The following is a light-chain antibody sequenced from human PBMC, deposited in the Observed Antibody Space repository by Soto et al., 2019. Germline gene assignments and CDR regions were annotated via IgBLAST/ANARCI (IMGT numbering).Light chain of an antibody. V-gene: IGLV2-11*01. CDR3: FSYARNRDIL. J-gene: IGLJ3*02. CDR1: SSDVGYYNY. CDR2: DVS. Sequence: QSALTQPRSVSGSPGQSVTISCTGTSSDVGYYNYVSWYQQHPGKAPKLMIYDVSKRPSGVPDRFSGSKSGNTASLTISGLQAEDEADYYCFSYARNRDILFGGGTKLTVL.